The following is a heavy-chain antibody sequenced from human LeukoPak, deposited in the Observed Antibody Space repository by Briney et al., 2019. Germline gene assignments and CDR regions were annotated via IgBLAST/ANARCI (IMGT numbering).Heavy chain of an antibody. CDR3: ARDGRSGSYYYYMDV. Sequence: KASETLFPTCTVSGGSISSYYWSWIRQPPGKGLEWIGYIYYSGSTNYNPSLKSRVTISVDTSKNQFSLKLSSVTAADTAVYYCARDGRSGSYYYYMDVWGKGTTVTVSS. V-gene: IGHV4-59*01. J-gene: IGHJ6*03. CDR2: IYYSGST. CDR1: GGSISSYY. D-gene: IGHD1-26*01.